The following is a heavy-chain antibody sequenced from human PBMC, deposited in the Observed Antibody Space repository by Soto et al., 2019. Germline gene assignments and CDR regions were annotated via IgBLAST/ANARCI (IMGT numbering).Heavy chain of an antibody. CDR2: IGTAGDT. D-gene: IGHD3-3*01. J-gene: IGHJ6*02. CDR1: GFTFSSYD. CDR3: ARGSRFWSGYETNYYYGMDV. Sequence: GGSLRLSCAASGFTFSSYDMHWVRQATGKGLEWVSAIGTAGDTYYPGSVKGRFTISRENAKNSLYLQMNSLRAGDTAVYYCARGSRFWSGYETNYYYGMDVSGPGTTLTV. V-gene: IGHV3-13*01.